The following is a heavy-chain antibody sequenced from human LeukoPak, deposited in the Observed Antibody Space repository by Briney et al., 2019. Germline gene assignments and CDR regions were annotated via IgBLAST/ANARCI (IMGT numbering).Heavy chain of an antibody. J-gene: IGHJ4*02. V-gene: IGHV4-30-2*01. Sequence: PSETLSLTCAVSGRSISSGGYSWSWIRQPPGKGLEWIGYIYHSGSTYYNPSLKSRVTISVDRSKNQFSLKLSSVTAADTAVYYCARGVGRGYYFDYWGQGTLVTVSS. CDR3: ARGVGRGYYFDY. D-gene: IGHD1-26*01. CDR2: IYHSGST. CDR1: GRSISSGGYS.